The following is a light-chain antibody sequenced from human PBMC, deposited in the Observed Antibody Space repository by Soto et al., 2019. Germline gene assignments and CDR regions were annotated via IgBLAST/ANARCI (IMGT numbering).Light chain of an antibody. CDR1: SSDVGGYNY. CDR2: DVS. V-gene: IGLV2-14*01. J-gene: IGLJ1*01. CDR3: SSYTSSSTLAV. Sequence: QSVLTQPASVSGSPGQSITISCTGTSSDVGGYNYVSWYQQHPGKAPKLMIYDVSNRPSGVSNRFSGSKSGNTASLTISGLQAEDEADYYCSSYTSSSTLAVFG.